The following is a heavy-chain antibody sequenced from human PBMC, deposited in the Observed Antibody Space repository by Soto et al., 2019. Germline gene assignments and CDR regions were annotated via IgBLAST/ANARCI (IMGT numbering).Heavy chain of an antibody. CDR1: GGSFSGYY. J-gene: IGHJ4*02. Sequence: PSETLSLTCAVYGGSFSGYYWSWIRQPPGKGLEWIGEINHSGSTNYNPSLKSRVTISVDTSKNQFSLKLSSVTAADTAVYYCASGGKGDFWRGYGNGNFDYWGQGTLVTVS. CDR2: INHSGST. CDR3: ASGGKGDFWRGYGNGNFDY. V-gene: IGHV4-34*01. D-gene: IGHD3-3*01.